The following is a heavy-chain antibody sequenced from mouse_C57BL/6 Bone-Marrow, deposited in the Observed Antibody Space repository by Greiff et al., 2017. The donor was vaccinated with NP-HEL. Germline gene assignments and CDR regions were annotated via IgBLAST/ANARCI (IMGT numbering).Heavy chain of an antibody. V-gene: IGHV1-54*01. CDR3: ARSGGSSGLFFDY. CDR1: GYAFTNYL. J-gene: IGHJ2*01. CDR2: INPGSGGT. D-gene: IGHD1-1*01. Sequence: QVQLQQSGAELVRPGTSVKVSCKASGYAFTNYLIEWVKQRPGQGLEWIGVINPGSGGTNYNEQFKGKATLTADQSSRTAYMQLSSLTSEDSAVYCSARSGGSSGLFFDYWGQGTTLTVSS.